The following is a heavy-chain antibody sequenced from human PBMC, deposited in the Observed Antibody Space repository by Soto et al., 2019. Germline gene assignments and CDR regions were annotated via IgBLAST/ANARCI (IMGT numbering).Heavy chain of an antibody. V-gene: IGHV3-23*01. CDR2: ISGSGGST. CDR3: AKGYDSSGSPIHYYYYYGMDV. CDR1: GFTFSSYA. D-gene: IGHD3-22*01. Sequence: GGSLRLSCAASGFTFSSYAMSWVCQAPGKGLEWVSAISGSGGSTYYADSVKGRFTISRDNSKNTLYLQMNSLRAEDTAVYYCAKGYDSSGSPIHYYYYYGMDVWGQGTTATVSS. J-gene: IGHJ6*02.